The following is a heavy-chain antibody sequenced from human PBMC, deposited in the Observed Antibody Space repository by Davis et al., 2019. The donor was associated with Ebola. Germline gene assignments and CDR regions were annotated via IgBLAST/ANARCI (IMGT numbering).Heavy chain of an antibody. CDR1: GGSFSDYY. V-gene: IGHV4-34*01. CDR3: ARENGFLGIDP. J-gene: IGHJ5*02. CDR2: INHSGST. D-gene: IGHD3-3*01. Sequence: MPSETLSLTCAVYGGSFSDYYWSWIRQPPGKGLEWIGEINHSGSTNYNPSLKSRVTISVDTSKNQFSLKLSSVTAADTAVYYCARENGFLGIDPWGQGTLVTVSS.